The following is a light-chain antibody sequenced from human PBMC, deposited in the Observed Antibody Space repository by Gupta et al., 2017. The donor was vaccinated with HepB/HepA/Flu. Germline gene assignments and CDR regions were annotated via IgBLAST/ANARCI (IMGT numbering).Light chain of an antibody. Sequence: EVMMTQSPGTLSVSPGDRATLSCWASQSVGSNLAWYQQKPGQTPRLLIYGASTRATGIPARFSGSGSWTEFTLTISSLQPEDFAVYYCQQYNNWPLTFGGGTKVEIK. CDR1: QSVGSN. J-gene: IGKJ4*01. CDR2: GAS. V-gene: IGKV3-15*01. CDR3: QQYNNWPLT.